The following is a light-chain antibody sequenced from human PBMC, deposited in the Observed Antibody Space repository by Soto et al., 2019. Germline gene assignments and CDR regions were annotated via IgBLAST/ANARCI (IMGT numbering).Light chain of an antibody. CDR2: GAS. J-gene: IGKJ1*01. V-gene: IGKV3-15*01. Sequence: NVLTQSPGILSLSPGERATLSCRSSQSVSSNLAWYQQRPGQAPRLLIYGASTRATGSPAGFSGSGSGTDFTLTISSLQSEDFAVYYCQQYNNWSPCTFGQGTKVDIK. CDR3: QQYNNWSPCT. CDR1: QSVSSN.